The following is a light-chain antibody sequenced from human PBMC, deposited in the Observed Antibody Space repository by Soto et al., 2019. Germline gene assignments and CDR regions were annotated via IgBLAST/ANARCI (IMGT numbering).Light chain of an antibody. CDR2: SAS. CDR3: QQRYSTPTWK. J-gene: IGKJ1*01. Sequence: DIQITQSPSSLSASVGDRVTITFRASQSISSSFLNWYQQRPGKAPKLLIFSASSLQSGVPSRFSGSGSGTDFTLTISSLQPEDFATYYCQQRYSTPTWKFGQGTKVDIK. CDR1: QSISSSF. V-gene: IGKV1-39*01.